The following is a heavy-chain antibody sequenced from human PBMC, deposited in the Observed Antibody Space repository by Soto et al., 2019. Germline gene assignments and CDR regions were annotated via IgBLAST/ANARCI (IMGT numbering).Heavy chain of an antibody. D-gene: IGHD2-21*01. J-gene: IGHJ5*02. Sequence: EVQLLESGGGLVQPGGSLRLSCTASGFTLSSYAINWVRRAPGKGLEWVSATTGGAGLTYYADSVKGRFSVSSDSPGNTPYLQLNSLRPEDTAVYYCAKVDRGSVARPTRLDPWGQGTLVTVSS. CDR2: TTGGAGLT. CDR1: GFTLSSYA. V-gene: IGHV3-23*01. CDR3: AKVDRGSVARPTRLDP.